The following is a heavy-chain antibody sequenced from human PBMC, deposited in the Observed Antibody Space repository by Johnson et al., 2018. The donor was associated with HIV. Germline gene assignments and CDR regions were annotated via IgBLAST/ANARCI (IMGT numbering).Heavy chain of an antibody. J-gene: IGHJ3*02. D-gene: IGHD6-19*01. CDR1: GFTFDEYV. Sequence: QVQLEESGGGVVQPGGSLRLSCAASGFTFDEYVIHWVRQAPGKGLEWVSVIYSGGSTYYADSVKGRFTISRDNSKNTLYLQMNSLRAEDTAVYYCTTVGIAVAGALPIWGQGTMVTVSS. V-gene: IGHV3-NL1*01. CDR2: IYSGGST. CDR3: TTVGIAVAGALPI.